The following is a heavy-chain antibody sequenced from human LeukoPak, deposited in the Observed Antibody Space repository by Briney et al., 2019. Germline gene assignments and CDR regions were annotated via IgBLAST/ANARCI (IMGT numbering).Heavy chain of an antibody. CDR3: AKTLTAYYYGSGSHEFDC. J-gene: IGHJ4*02. V-gene: IGHV3-23*01. D-gene: IGHD3-10*01. CDR1: GLTFSSYA. Sequence: GGSLRLSCAASGLTFSSYAMSWVRQAPGKGLEWVSAISGSGGSTYYAGSVKGRFTISRDNSKNTLYLQMNSLRAEDTAVYYCAKTLTAYYYGSGSHEFDCWGQGTLVTVSS. CDR2: ISGSGGST.